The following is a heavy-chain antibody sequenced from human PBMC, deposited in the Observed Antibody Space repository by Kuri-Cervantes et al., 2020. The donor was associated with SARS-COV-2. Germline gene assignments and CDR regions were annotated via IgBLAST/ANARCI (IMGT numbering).Heavy chain of an antibody. D-gene: IGHD6-19*01. CDR3: ARGAVAGTLYYYYYGMDV. Sequence: ETLSLTCAASGFTVSSNYMSWVRQAPGKGPEWVSVIYSGGSTYYADSVKGRFTISRDNSKNTLYLQMNSLRAEDTAVYYCARGAVAGTLYYYYYGMDVWGQGTTVTVSS. CDR2: IYSGGST. V-gene: IGHV3-53*05. J-gene: IGHJ6*02. CDR1: GFTVSSNY.